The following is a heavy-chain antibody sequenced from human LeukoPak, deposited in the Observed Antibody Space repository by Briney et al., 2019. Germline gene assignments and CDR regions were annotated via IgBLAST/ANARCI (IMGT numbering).Heavy chain of an antibody. V-gene: IGHV4-39*01. Sequence: ASETLSLTCTVSGGSISSSSYYWGWIRQPPGKGLEWIGSIYYSGSTYYNPSLKSRVTISVDTSKNQFSLKLSSVTAADTAVYYCARVYWNYFDYWGQGTLVTVSS. CDR1: GGSISSSSYY. CDR3: ARVYWNYFDY. D-gene: IGHD2-15*01. CDR2: IYYSGST. J-gene: IGHJ4*02.